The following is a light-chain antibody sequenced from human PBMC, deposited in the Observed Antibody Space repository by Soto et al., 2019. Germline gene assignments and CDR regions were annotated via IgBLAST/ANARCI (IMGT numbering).Light chain of an antibody. V-gene: IGLV2-23*03. CDR3: CSYAGSSTFDVV. J-gene: IGLJ2*01. CDR1: SSEVGSYNL. Sequence: QSVLTQPASVSGSPGQSITISFTGTSSEVGSYNLVSWYQQHPGKAPKLMIYEGSKRPSGVSNRFSGSKSGNTASLTISWLQSEDEADYYCCSYAGSSTFDVVFGGGTKVTVL. CDR2: EGS.